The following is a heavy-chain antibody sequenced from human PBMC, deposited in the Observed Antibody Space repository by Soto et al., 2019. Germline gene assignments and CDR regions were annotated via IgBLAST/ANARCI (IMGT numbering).Heavy chain of an antibody. CDR2: ISHRGST. CDR1: GGSISSGGYS. Sequence: QLQLQESGSGLVKPSQTLSLTCAVSGGSISSGGYSWSWIRQPPGKGLEWIGYISHRGSTYYNPSLKSRVTISVDRSQNQFSLKRSSVTPADTAVYYWARDAPTDSIWGQGTLVTVSS. J-gene: IGHJ4*02. CDR3: ARDAPTDSI. V-gene: IGHV4-30-2*01.